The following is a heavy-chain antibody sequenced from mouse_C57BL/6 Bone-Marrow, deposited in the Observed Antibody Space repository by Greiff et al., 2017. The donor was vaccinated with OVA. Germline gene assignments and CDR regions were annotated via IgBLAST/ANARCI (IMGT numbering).Heavy chain of an antibody. CDR1: GFTFSNYW. CDR3: TGPYGNYMGYFDV. J-gene: IGHJ1*03. CDR2: IRLKSDNYAT. D-gene: IGHD2-1*01. Sequence: EVQLVESGGGLVQPGGSMKLSCVASGFTFSNYWMNWVRQSPEKGLEWVAQIRLKSDNYATHYAESVKGRFTISRDDSKSSVYLQMNNLRAEDTGIYYCTGPYGNYMGYFDVWGTGTTVTVSS. V-gene: IGHV6-3*01.